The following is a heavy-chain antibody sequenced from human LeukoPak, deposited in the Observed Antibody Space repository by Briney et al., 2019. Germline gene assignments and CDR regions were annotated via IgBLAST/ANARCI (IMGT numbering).Heavy chain of an antibody. CDR3: AKDIVAGTVLNAFDI. Sequence: PGGSLRLSCAASGFTFGVYAMHWARQAPGKGVEWVSLISGDGGSTYYADSVKGRFTISRDNSKNSLYLQMNSLRTEDTALYYCAKDIVAGTVLNAFDIWGQGTMVTVSS. J-gene: IGHJ3*02. D-gene: IGHD5-12*01. CDR1: GFTFGVYA. V-gene: IGHV3-43*02. CDR2: ISGDGGST.